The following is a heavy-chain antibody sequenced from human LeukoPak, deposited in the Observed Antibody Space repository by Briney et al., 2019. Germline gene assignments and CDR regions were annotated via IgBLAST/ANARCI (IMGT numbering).Heavy chain of an antibody. V-gene: IGHV1-69*13. CDR2: IIPIFGTA. CDR3: ARDRRRIQSIFDY. Sequence: SVKVSCKASGGTFSSYAISWVRQAPGQGLEWMGGIIPIFGTANYAQKFQGRVTITADESTSTAYMELSSLRSEDTAVYYCARDRRRIQSIFDYWGQGTLVTVSS. D-gene: IGHD5-18*01. J-gene: IGHJ4*02. CDR1: GGTFSSYA.